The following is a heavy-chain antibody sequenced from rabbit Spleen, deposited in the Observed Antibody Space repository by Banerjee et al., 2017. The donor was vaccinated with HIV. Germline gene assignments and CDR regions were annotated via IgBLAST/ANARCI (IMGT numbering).Heavy chain of an antibody. CDR3: VRGASSSGYYSL. D-gene: IGHD1-1*01. J-gene: IGHJ4*01. CDR1: GFDFSTYG. Sequence: QEQLVESGGGLVQPGGSLKLSCKVSGFDFSTYGVSWVRQAPGKGLEWIGYIDGVFGTTYYARWVNGRFTISSHNAQNTLYLQMNSLTAADTATYFCVRGASSSGYYSLWGPGTLVT. CDR2: IDGVFGTT. V-gene: IGHV1S47*01.